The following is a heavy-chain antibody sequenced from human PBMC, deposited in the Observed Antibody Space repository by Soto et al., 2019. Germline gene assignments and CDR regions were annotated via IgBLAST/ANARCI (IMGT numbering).Heavy chain of an antibody. CDR2: IYYSGST. Sequence: QVQLQESGPGLVKPSQTLSLTCTVSGGSIGSGGYYWSWIRQHPGKGLEWIGYIYYSGSTYYNPSLKSRVTMSVDTSENQFSLRLSSVTAADTAVYYCARKDSGYGDYMDVWGKGTTVTVSS. CDR3: ARKDSGYGDYMDV. V-gene: IGHV4-31*03. CDR1: GGSIGSGGYY. J-gene: IGHJ6*03. D-gene: IGHD5-12*01.